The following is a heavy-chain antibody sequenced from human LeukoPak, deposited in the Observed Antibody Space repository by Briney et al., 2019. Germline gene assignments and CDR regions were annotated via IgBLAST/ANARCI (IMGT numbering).Heavy chain of an antibody. V-gene: IGHV4-39*01. CDR3: ERHDSSGYYYYYYGMDV. CDR1: GGSISSSSYY. Sequence: PSETLSLTCTVSGGSISSSSYYWGWFRQPPGKGLEWIGSIYYSGSTYYNPSLKSRVTISVDTSKNQFSLKLSSVTAADTAVYFCERHDSSGYYYYYYGMDVWGQGTTVTVSS. D-gene: IGHD3-22*01. CDR2: IYYSGST. J-gene: IGHJ6*02.